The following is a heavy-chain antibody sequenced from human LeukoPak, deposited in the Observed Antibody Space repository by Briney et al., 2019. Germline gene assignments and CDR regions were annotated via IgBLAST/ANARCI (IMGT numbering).Heavy chain of an antibody. V-gene: IGHV3-15*01. Sequence: GGSLRLSCAASGFTFSNAWMSWVRHAPGKGLECVDRIKSKTDGGTTDSAAPVKGRFTISRDDSKNTLYLQMNSLKTEDTAVYYCTTAIVYDFWSGYYTDFQHWGQGTLVTVSS. J-gene: IGHJ1*01. D-gene: IGHD3-3*01. CDR2: IKSKTDGGTT. CDR1: GFTFSNAW. CDR3: TTAIVYDFWSGYYTDFQH.